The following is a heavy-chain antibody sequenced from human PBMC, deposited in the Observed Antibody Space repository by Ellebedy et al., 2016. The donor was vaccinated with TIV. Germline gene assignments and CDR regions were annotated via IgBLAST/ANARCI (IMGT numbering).Heavy chain of an antibody. CDR2: VFHSGST. D-gene: IGHD3-22*01. J-gene: IGHJ6*02. Sequence: SETLSLTXTVSGGSIGTFYWSWIRQPPGKGLEWIGSVFHSGSTHYNPSLKSRVTMSVHTSKDQFSLRLSSVTAADTAVYYCARDTMTVWGEGWYYGMDVWGQGTTVTVSS. V-gene: IGHV4-59*01. CDR3: ARDTMTVWGEGWYYGMDV. CDR1: GGSIGTFY.